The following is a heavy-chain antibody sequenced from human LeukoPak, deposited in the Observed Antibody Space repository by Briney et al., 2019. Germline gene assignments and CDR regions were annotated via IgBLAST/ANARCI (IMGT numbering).Heavy chain of an antibody. D-gene: IGHD6-13*01. Sequence: GASVNVSCKASGGTFSSYAISWVRQAPGQGLEWMGGIIPIFGTANYAQKFQGRVTITADESTSTAYMELSSLRSEDTAVYYCARVSSSSSRWFDPWGQGTLVTVSS. CDR2: IIPIFGTA. CDR3: ARVSSSSSRWFDP. CDR1: GGTFSSYA. J-gene: IGHJ5*02. V-gene: IGHV1-69*13.